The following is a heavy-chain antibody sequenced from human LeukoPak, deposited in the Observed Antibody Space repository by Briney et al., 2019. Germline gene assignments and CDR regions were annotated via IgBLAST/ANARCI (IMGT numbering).Heavy chain of an antibody. CDR3: ARGIAGKHTEYYYDSSGYLDY. CDR1: GGTFSSYN. V-gene: IGHV1-46*01. Sequence: GASVRVSCKASGGTFSSYNIHWVRQAPGQGLEWMGIINPSGGSTSYAQRFQGRVTMTRDMSTSTVYMELSSLRSEDTAVYYCARGIAGKHTEYYYDSSGYLDYWGQGTLVTVSS. J-gene: IGHJ4*02. CDR2: INPSGGST. D-gene: IGHD3-22*01.